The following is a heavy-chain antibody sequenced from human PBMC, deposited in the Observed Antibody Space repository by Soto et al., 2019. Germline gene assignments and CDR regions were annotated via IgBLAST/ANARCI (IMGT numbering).Heavy chain of an antibody. CDR1: GGSISSYY. CDR2: IYTSGST. D-gene: IGHD1-7*01. CDR3: ARVGKLELQGGGFDI. Sequence: PSETLSLTCTVSGGSISSYYRSWIRQPAGKGLEWIGRIYTSGSTNYNPSLKSRVTMSVDTSKNQFSLKLSSVTAADTAVYYCARVGKLELQGGGFDIWGQGTMVTVSS. J-gene: IGHJ3*02. V-gene: IGHV4-4*07.